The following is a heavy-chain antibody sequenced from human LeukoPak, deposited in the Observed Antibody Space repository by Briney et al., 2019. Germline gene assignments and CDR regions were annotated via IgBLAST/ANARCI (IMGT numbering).Heavy chain of an antibody. CDR2: VNPHSGGT. CDR3: ARGLYYLDY. CDR1: GYTFTEHH. Sequence: ASVKVSCKASGYTFTEHHINWVRQAPGQGLEWMGWVNPHSGGTNYAQKFQGSVTMTSDTFIGTAYMELSRLKSDGAAVYYCARGLYYLDYWGQGTLVTVSS. J-gene: IGHJ4*02. V-gene: IGHV1-2*02.